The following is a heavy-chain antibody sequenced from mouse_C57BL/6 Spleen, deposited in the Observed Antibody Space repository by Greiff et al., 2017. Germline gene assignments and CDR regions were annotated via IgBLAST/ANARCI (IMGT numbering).Heavy chain of an antibody. CDR3: ARDSNYFDY. D-gene: IGHD2-5*01. V-gene: IGHV1-50*01. CDR2: IDPSDSYT. CDR1: GYTFTSYW. J-gene: IGHJ2*01. Sequence: VQLQQPGAELVKPGASVTLSCKASGYTFTSYWMQWVNQRPGQGLEWIGKIDPSDSYTNYNQKFKGKATLTVATSSSTAYMQLRRLTSEDSAVYYWARDSNYFDYWGQGTTLTVSS.